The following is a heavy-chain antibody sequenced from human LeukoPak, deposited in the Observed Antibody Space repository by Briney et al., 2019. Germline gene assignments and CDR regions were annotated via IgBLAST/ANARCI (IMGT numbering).Heavy chain of an antibody. Sequence: SETLSLTCTVSGGSISSYYWSWIRQPPGKGLEWIGYIYYSGSTNYNPSLKSRVTISVDTSKNQFSLKLNSVTAADTAVYYCGRGYSYGYGFDYWGQGTLVTVSS. CDR3: GRGYSYGYGFDY. CDR2: IYYSGST. J-gene: IGHJ4*02. V-gene: IGHV4-59*01. D-gene: IGHD5-18*01. CDR1: GGSISSYY.